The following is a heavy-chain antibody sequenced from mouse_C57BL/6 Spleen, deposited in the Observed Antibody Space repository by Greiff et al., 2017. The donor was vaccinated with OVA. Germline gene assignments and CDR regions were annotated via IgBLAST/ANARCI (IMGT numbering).Heavy chain of an antibody. CDR3: ARVDGSWFAY. CDR1: GFTFSDYY. Sequence: EVHLVESEGGLVQPGSSMKLSCTASGFTFSDYYMAWVRPVPEKGLEWVANINYDGSSTYYLDSLKSRFIISRDNAKNILYLQMSSLKSEDTATYYCARVDGSWFAYWGQGTLVTVSA. J-gene: IGHJ3*01. V-gene: IGHV5-16*01. D-gene: IGHD2-3*01. CDR2: INYDGSST.